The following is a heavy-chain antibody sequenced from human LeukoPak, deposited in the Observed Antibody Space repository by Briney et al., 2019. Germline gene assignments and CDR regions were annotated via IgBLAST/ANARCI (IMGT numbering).Heavy chain of an antibody. CDR2: ISGSGGST. CDR3: AKALGVVPAAMQDPYDWFDP. CDR1: GFTFSSYA. J-gene: IGHJ5*02. Sequence: PGRSLRLSCAASGFTFSSYAMSWVRQAPGKGLEWVSAISGSGGSTYYADSVKGRFTISRDNSKNTLYLQMNSLRAEDTAVYYCAKALGVVPAAMQDPYDWFDPWGQGTLVTVSS. V-gene: IGHV3-23*01. D-gene: IGHD2-2*01.